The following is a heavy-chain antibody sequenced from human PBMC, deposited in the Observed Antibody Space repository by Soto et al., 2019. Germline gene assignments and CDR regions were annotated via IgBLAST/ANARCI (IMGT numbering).Heavy chain of an antibody. D-gene: IGHD2-2*01. CDR2: IIPILGIA. Sequence: ASVKVSFKASGGTFSSYTISWVRQAPGQGLEWMGRIIPILGIANYAQKFQGRVTITADKSTSTAYMELSSLRSEDTAVYYCARDRPYCSSTSCYFDYWGQGTLVTVSS. V-gene: IGHV1-69*04. CDR3: ARDRPYCSSTSCYFDY. CDR1: GGTFSSYT. J-gene: IGHJ4*02.